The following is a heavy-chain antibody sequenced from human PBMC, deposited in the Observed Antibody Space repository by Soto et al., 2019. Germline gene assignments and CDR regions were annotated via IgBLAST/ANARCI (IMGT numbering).Heavy chain of an antibody. V-gene: IGHV5-51*01. Sequence: PGESLKISCKGSGYTFTNYWIGWVRQMPGKGLEWMGIIYPGDSDTKYNPSFQGQVTISADKSITTTYLQWSSLKASDTAMYYCARHRGGDYHYYYYGMDVWGQGTTVTVSS. D-gene: IGHD4-17*01. CDR3: ARHRGGDYHYYYYGMDV. CDR2: IYPGDSDT. J-gene: IGHJ6*02. CDR1: GYTFTNYW.